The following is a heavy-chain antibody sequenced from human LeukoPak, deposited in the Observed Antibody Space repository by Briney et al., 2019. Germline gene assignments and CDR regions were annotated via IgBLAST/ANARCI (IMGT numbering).Heavy chain of an antibody. Sequence: GGSLRLSCAASGFTFITYSMNWVRQAPGKGLEWVSSISSSSYIYYTDSVKGRFTISRDNSKNTVSLQMNSLRGDDTAVYYCAKDDAWGRYKDWGQGTLVTVSS. CDR3: AKDDAWGRYKD. D-gene: IGHD3-16*01. CDR2: ISSSSYI. J-gene: IGHJ1*01. CDR1: GFTFITYS. V-gene: IGHV3-21*04.